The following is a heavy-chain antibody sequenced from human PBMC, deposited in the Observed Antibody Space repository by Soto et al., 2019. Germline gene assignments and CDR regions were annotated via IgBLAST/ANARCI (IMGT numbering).Heavy chain of an antibody. D-gene: IGHD6-13*01. V-gene: IGHV5-10-1*01. Sequence: PGEFLKISCKASGYIFTNYWITWVRQMPGKGLEWMGRIDASDSYTNYSPSYQGHVTISADKSITTAYLQWSSLKASDTAMYYCARHRIAADIFDVWGQGTMVTVSS. CDR2: IDASDSYT. CDR3: ARHRIAADIFDV. CDR1: GYIFTNYW. J-gene: IGHJ3*01.